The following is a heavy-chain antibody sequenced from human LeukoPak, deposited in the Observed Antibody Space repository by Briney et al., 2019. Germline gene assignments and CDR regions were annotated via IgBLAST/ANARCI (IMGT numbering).Heavy chain of an antibody. J-gene: IGHJ4*02. V-gene: IGHV4-59*01. D-gene: IGHD3-16*02. CDR2: IYYSGST. Sequence: SETLSLTCTVSGDSISNYYWSWIRQPPGKGLEWIGYIYYSGSTNYNPSLKSRVTISVDTSKNQFSLRLSSVTAADTAVYYCPIMITFGGVIVMDYWGQGTLVTVSS. CDR3: PIMITFGGVIVMDY. CDR1: GDSISNYY.